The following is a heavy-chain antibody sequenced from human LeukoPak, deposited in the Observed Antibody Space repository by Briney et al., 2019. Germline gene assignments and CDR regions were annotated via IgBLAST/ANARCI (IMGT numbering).Heavy chain of an antibody. Sequence: GESLKISCKGSGYSFTSYWIGWVRQMPGKGLEWMGIIYPGDSDTRYSPSFQGQVTISADKSISTAYLQWSSLKASDTAMYHCARLPSIAAAGEHNYFDYWGQGTLVTVSS. CDR3: ARLPSIAAAGEHNYFDY. D-gene: IGHD6-13*01. CDR2: IYPGDSDT. CDR1: GYSFTSYW. V-gene: IGHV5-51*01. J-gene: IGHJ4*02.